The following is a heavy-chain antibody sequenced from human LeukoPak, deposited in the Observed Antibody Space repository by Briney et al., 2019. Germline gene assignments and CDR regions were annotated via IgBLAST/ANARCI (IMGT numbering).Heavy chain of an antibody. V-gene: IGHV3-21*01. CDR3: ARDLTHYDILTGYYFYYYYGMDV. CDR1: GFTFSSYS. D-gene: IGHD3-9*01. CDR2: ISSSSSYI. Sequence: PGGSLRLSCAASGFTFSSYSMNWVRQAPGKGLEWVSSISSSSSYIYYADSVKGRFTISRDNAKNSLYLQMNSLRAEDTAVYYCARDLTHYDILTGYYFYYYYGMDVWGKGTTVTVSS. J-gene: IGHJ6*04.